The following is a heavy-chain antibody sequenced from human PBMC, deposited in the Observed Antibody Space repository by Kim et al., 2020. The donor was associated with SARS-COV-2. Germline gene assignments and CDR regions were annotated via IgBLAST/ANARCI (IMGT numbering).Heavy chain of an antibody. CDR1: GGSISSYY. D-gene: IGHD3-3*01. J-gene: IGHJ6*03. CDR3: ARERYDFWSGYSNLYYYY. CDR2: IYYSGST. Sequence: SETLSLTCTVSGGSISSYYWSWIRQPPGKGLEWIGYIYYSGSTNYNPSLKSRVTISVDTSKNQFSLKLSSVTAADTAVYYCARERYDFWSGYSNLYYYY. V-gene: IGHV4-59*01.